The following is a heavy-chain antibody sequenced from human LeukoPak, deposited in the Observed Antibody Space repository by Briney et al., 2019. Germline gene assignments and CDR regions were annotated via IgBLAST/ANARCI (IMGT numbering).Heavy chain of an antibody. Sequence: GRSLRLSCAASGFTFSSYAMHWVRQAPGKGLEWVAAISYDGSNKYYADSVKGRFTTSRDNSKNTLYLQMNSLRAEDTAVYYCARDRLQGYYYGSGTGMDVWGKGTTVTVSS. V-gene: IGHV3-30*04. CDR1: GFTFSSYA. CDR3: ARDRLQGYYYGSGTGMDV. D-gene: IGHD3-10*01. CDR2: ISYDGSNK. J-gene: IGHJ6*04.